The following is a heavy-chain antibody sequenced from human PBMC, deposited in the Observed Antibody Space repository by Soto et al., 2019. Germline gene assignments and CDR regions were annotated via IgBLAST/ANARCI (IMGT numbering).Heavy chain of an antibody. CDR3: ARGTYYYDSSGPDAFDI. CDR1: GFSFTGYY. J-gene: IGHJ3*02. CDR2: MNPNSGNT. Sequence: ASVKVSCKASGFSFTGYYIHWLRQAPGQRLEWMGWMNPNSGNTGYAQKFQGRVTMTRNTSISTAYMELSSLRSEDTAVYYCARGTYYYDSSGPDAFDIWGQGTMVTVSS. D-gene: IGHD3-22*01. V-gene: IGHV1-8*02.